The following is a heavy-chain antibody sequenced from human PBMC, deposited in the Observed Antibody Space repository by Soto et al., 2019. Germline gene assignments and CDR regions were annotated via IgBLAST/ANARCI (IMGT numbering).Heavy chain of an antibody. V-gene: IGHV4-39*01. CDR1: RGSISSGTNY. D-gene: IGHD6-19*01. Sequence: PSETLSLTCTVSRGSISSGTNYWAWIRQPPGKGLEWIANIYYSGSTFYNPSLKSRVTISLDTSKNQFSLKLRSVTAADTAVYYCARRRAVAGFDYWGQGTLVTVSS. CDR2: IYYSGST. J-gene: IGHJ4*02. CDR3: ARRRAVAGFDY.